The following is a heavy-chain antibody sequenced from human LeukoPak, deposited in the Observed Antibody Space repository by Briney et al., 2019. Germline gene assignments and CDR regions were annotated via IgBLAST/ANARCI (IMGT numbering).Heavy chain of an antibody. D-gene: IGHD3-22*01. CDR2: ISAYNGNT. CDR3: ARAYYYDSSGYYYGESFDY. J-gene: IGHJ4*02. V-gene: IGHV1-18*01. CDR1: GYTFTSYG. Sequence: ASVKVSRKASGYTFTSYGISWVRQAPGQELESMVWISAYNGNTNYAQKLQGRVTMTTDTSTSTAYMELRSLRSDDTAGYYCARAYYYDSSGYYYGESFDYWGQGTLVTVSS.